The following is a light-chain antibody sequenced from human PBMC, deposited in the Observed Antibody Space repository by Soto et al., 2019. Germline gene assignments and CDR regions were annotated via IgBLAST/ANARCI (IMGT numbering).Light chain of an antibody. J-gene: IGKJ5*01. CDR3: HQYDGSPIT. V-gene: IGKV3-20*01. Sequence: EKVMKQSPATLSVTTGERATLSCRASQSVSNNYLAWYQQKPGQAPRLLIYDASRRATGIPDRFSGSGSGTDFSLTISRLEPEDYAVYYCHQYDGSPITFGHGTRLEIK. CDR2: DAS. CDR1: QSVSNNY.